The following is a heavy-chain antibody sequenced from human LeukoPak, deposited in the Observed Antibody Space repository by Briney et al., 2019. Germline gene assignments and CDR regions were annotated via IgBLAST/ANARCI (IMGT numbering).Heavy chain of an antibody. CDR3: ARARGDYDDPEHLDY. J-gene: IGHJ4*02. Sequence: SQTLSLTCTVSGGSISSGGYYWSWIRQHPGKGLEWIGYIYYSGSTYYNPSLKSRVTISVDTSKNQFSLKLSSVTAADTAVYYCARARGDYDDPEHLDYWGQGTLVTVSS. CDR2: IYYSGST. CDR1: GGSISSGGYY. V-gene: IGHV4-31*03. D-gene: IGHD4-17*01.